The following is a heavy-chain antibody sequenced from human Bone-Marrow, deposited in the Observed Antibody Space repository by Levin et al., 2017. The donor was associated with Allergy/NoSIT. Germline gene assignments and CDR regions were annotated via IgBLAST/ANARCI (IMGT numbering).Heavy chain of an antibody. D-gene: IGHD3-10*01. V-gene: IGHV3-53*01. CDR2: IYSGGST. CDR1: GFTVSSNY. Sequence: GGSLRLSCAASGFTVSSNYMSWVRQAPGKGPEWVSVIYSGGSTYYADSVKGRFTISRANSKNTLYLQMNSLRAEDTAVYYCARGWFGELLSPWGQGTLVTVSS. J-gene: IGHJ5*02. CDR3: ARGWFGELLSP.